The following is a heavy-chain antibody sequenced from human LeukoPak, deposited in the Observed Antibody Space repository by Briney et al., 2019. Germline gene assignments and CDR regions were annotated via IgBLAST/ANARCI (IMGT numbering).Heavy chain of an antibody. CDR3: ASYSYYYNSSGYFDY. V-gene: IGHV4-59*01. Sequence: SETLSLTCTVSGGSISSYYWSWIRQPPGKGLEWIGYIYYSGSTNYNPSLKSRVTISVDTSKNQFSLKLSSVTAADTAVYYCASYSYYYNSSGYFDYWGQGTLVTVSS. CDR2: IYYSGST. D-gene: IGHD3-22*01. J-gene: IGHJ4*02. CDR1: GGSISSYY.